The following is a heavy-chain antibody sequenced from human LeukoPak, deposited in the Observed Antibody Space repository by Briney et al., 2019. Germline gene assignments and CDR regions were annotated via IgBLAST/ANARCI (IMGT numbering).Heavy chain of an antibody. CDR2: IWYDGSNK. V-gene: IGHV3-33*01. D-gene: IGHD3-10*01. Sequence: GGSLRLSCAASGFTFSSYGMHWVRQAPGKGPEWVAVIWYDGSNKYYGDSVKGRFTISRDNSRNTLYLQMTSLRAEDTAVYYCARVLWFGEVLKGDAFDIWGQGTMVTVSS. CDR3: ARVLWFGEVLKGDAFDI. CDR1: GFTFSSYG. J-gene: IGHJ3*02.